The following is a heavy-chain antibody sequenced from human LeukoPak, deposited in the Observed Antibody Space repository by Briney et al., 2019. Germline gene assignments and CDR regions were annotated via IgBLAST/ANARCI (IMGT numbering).Heavy chain of an antibody. CDR2: INPNSGGT. CDR3: ARVSAVAGTGRYFDC. D-gene: IGHD6-19*01. V-gene: IGHV1-2*06. J-gene: IGHJ4*02. Sequence: ASVKVSCKASGYTFTGYYMHWVRQAPGQGLEWMGRINPNSGGTNYAQKFQGRVTMTRDTSISTAYMELSRLRSDDTAVYYCARVSAVAGTGRYFDCWGQGTLVTVSS. CDR1: GYTFTGYY.